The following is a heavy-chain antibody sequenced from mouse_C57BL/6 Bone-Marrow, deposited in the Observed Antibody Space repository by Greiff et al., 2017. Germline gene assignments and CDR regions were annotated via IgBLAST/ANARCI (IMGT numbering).Heavy chain of an antibody. V-gene: IGHV1-75*01. CDR1: GYTFTDYY. Sequence: VQLQQSGPELVKPGASVKLSCKASGYTFTDYYINWVKQRPGQGLEWIGWIFPGSGSTYYNEKLKGQATLTVDKSSSTAYMLLSSLTSEDSAVYSCAKRGRWLLYCFAYWGQGTLVTVSA. J-gene: IGHJ3*01. CDR2: IFPGSGST. CDR3: AKRGRWLLYCFAY. D-gene: IGHD2-3*01.